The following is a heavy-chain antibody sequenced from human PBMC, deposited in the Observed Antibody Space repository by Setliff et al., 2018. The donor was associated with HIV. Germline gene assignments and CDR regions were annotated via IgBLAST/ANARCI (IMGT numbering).Heavy chain of an antibody. CDR2: IYYNGNA. CDR3: ARRGDFFYYAMDV. CDR1: GGSMRSSGYS. V-gene: IGHV4-30-2*01. Sequence: SETLSLTCAVSGGSMRSSGYSWTWIRQAPGKGLEWVGYIYYNGNAYYNPSLKSRVTMSVDRSKNQFSLKLSSVTAADTAVYYCARRGDFFYYAMDVWGQGTTVTVSS. J-gene: IGHJ6*02.